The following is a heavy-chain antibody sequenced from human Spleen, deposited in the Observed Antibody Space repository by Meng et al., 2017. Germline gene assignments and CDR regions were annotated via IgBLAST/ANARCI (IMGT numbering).Heavy chain of an antibody. CDR3: ARDEDISAAGKLFGDY. Sequence: SVKVSCKASGGPFNSFSISWVRQAPGQGLEWMGGFIPIFGTPIYAQRFQGRVTITMDESTSTAYMELSSLRSNDTAVYYCARDEDISAAGKLFGDYWGQGTLVTVSS. CDR1: GGPFNSFS. V-gene: IGHV1-69*05. CDR2: FIPIFGTP. D-gene: IGHD6-25*01. J-gene: IGHJ4*02.